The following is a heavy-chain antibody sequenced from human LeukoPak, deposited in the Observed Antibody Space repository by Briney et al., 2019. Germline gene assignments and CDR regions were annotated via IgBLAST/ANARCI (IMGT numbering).Heavy chain of an antibody. V-gene: IGHV3-30-3*01. CDR3: ASTSPDFWSGYLKYYFDY. J-gene: IGHJ4*02. CDR1: GFTFSSYA. D-gene: IGHD3-3*01. Sequence: GGSLRLSCAASGFTFSSYAMHWVRQAPGKGLEWVAVISYDGSNKYYADSVKGRFTISRDNSKNTLYLQMNSLRSEDTAVYYCASTSPDFWSGYLKYYFDYWGQGTLVTVSS. CDR2: ISYDGSNK.